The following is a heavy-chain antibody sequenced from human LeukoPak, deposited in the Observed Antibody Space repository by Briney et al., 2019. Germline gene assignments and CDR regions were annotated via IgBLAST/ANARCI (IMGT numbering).Heavy chain of an antibody. D-gene: IGHD6-19*01. V-gene: IGHV3-49*04. CDR1: GFTFGDYA. Sequence: PGRSLRLSCTAFGFTFGDYAMSWVRQAPGKGLEWVGFIRSKAYGGTTEYAASVKGRFTISRDDSKSIAYLQMNSLKTEDTAVYYCTGSIAVAGTVYYYYGMDVWGQGTTVTVSS. CDR2: IRSKAYGGTT. J-gene: IGHJ6*02. CDR3: TGSIAVAGTVYYYYGMDV.